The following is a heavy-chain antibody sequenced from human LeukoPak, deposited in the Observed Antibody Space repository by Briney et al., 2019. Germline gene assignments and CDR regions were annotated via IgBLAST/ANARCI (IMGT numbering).Heavy chain of an antibody. CDR1: GYSISSGYY. V-gene: IGHV4-38-2*02. J-gene: IGHJ4*02. D-gene: IGHD3-16*01. Sequence: SETLSLTCTVSGYSISSGYYWGWIRQPPGKGLEWIGSIYHSGSTYYNPSLKSRVTISVDTSKNQFSLKLSSVTAADTAVYYCARGGIMITFGGVNPFDYWGQGTLVTVSS. CDR2: IYHSGST. CDR3: ARGGIMITFGGVNPFDY.